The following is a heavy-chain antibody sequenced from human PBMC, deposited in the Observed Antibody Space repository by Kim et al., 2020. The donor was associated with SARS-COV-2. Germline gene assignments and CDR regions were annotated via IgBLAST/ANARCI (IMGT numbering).Heavy chain of an antibody. Sequence: ADSVKGRFTISRDNAKNSLYLQMNSLRAEDTAVYYCARDQIFGVVTTFDYWGQGTLVTVSS. V-gene: IGHV3-48*03. CDR3: ARDQIFGVVTTFDY. D-gene: IGHD3-3*01. J-gene: IGHJ4*02.